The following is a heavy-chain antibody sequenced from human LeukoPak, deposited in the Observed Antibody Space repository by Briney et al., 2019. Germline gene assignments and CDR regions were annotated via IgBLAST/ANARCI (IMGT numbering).Heavy chain of an antibody. D-gene: IGHD6-6*01. CDR3: ARGGHSSSSWFDP. Sequence: SEALSLTCTVSGGSISSGGYYWSWIRQPPGKGLEWIGEINHSGSTNYNPSLKSRVTISVDTSKNQFSLKLSSVTAADTAVYYCARGGHSSSSWFDPWGQGTLVTVSS. CDR1: GGSISSGGYY. CDR2: INHSGST. J-gene: IGHJ5*02. V-gene: IGHV4-39*07.